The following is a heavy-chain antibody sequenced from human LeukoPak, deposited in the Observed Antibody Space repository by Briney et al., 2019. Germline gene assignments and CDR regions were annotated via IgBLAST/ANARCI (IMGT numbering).Heavy chain of an antibody. V-gene: IGHV3-21*04. Sequence: PGGSLRLSCAAAGVAFSSHSMNWVRQTPGKGLEWVSYSSSHGTSGTVIYYADSVRGRFTISRDNTKGSLYLQMHSLRSEDTALYYCAKDRQYGDYGGGDFFDSWGQGTLVTVSS. CDR2: SSSHGTSGTVI. D-gene: IGHD4-17*01. CDR1: GVAFSSHS. CDR3: AKDRQYGDYGGGDFFDS. J-gene: IGHJ4*02.